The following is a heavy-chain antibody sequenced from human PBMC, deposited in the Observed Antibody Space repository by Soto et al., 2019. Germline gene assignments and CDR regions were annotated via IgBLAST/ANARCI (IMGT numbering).Heavy chain of an antibody. J-gene: IGHJ3*02. V-gene: IGHV4-59*01. CDR1: GGSISTYY. CDR3: ARDSDPPGAFDI. CDR2: IYYSGRT. Sequence: SETLSLTCTVSGGSISTYYWSWIWQPPGKGLEWIGYIYYSGRTNYNPSLKSRVTISVDTSKNQFSLKLSSVTAADTAVYYCARDSDPPGAFDIWGQGTMVTVSS.